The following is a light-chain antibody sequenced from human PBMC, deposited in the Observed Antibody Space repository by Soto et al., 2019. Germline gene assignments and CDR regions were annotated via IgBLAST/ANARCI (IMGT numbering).Light chain of an antibody. CDR3: QQFSSYPLT. Sequence: DIALTQSPGPLSLSPGERATLTCRCSQSLSNNIYLAWYQQKPGQAPRLLIYGASSRATGIPNRFSGSGSGTDCTLTISRLEPEDFAVYYCQQFSSYPLTLGGGTKVDIK. J-gene: IGKJ4*01. CDR2: GAS. CDR1: QSLSNNIY. V-gene: IGKV3-20*01.